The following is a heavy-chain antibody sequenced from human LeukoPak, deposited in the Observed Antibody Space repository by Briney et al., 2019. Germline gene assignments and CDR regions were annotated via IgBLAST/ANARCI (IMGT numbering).Heavy chain of an antibody. D-gene: IGHD6-13*01. CDR3: AKEGYSSSNPPYYYYGMDV. J-gene: IGHJ6*02. Sequence: PGRSLRLSCAASGFTFSSYGMHWVRQAPGKGLEWVAVISYDGSNKYYADSVKGRFTISRDNSKNTLYLQMNSLRAEDTAVYYCAKEGYSSSNPPYYYYGMDVWGQGTTVTVSS. V-gene: IGHV3-30*18. CDR1: GFTFSSYG. CDR2: ISYDGSNK.